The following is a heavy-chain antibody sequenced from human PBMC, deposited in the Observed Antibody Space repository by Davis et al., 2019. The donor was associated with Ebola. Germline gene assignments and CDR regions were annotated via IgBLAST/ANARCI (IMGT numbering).Heavy chain of an antibody. CDR2: IYPDDSDI. CDR1: GYTFTYYW. Sequence: GESLKISCKGSGYTFTYYWIGWVRQMPGKGLEWMGIIYPDDSDIRYSPSFHGQVTISADKSISTAYLQWSSLKASDTAIYFCARGGHYRPDAFDIWGQGTMVTVSS. J-gene: IGHJ3*02. V-gene: IGHV5-51*01. D-gene: IGHD3-16*02. CDR3: ARGGHYRPDAFDI.